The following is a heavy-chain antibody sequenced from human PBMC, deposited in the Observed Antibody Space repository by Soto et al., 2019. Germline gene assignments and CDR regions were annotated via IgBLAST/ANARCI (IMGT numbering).Heavy chain of an antibody. D-gene: IGHD3-22*01. CDR3: ASKYYYDSSGYWPFDI. Sequence: SETLSLTCTVSGGSISSGDYYWSWIRQPPGKGLEWIGYIYYSGSTYYNPSLKSRVTISVDTSKNQFSLKLSSVTAADTAVYYCASKYYYDSSGYWPFDIWGQGTMVTVSS. J-gene: IGHJ3*02. V-gene: IGHV4-30-4*01. CDR1: GGSISSGDYY. CDR2: IYYSGST.